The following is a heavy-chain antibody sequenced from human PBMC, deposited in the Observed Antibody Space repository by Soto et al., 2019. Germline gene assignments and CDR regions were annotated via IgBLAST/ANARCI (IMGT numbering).Heavy chain of an antibody. Sequence: PSETLSLTCTVSGGSLSGGSYYWNWIRQPPGKQMEWIGYIYDSGVTKYNPSLKSRVTISQDTSKNQFSLKMNSVTPSDTAVYYCARDWGPYWFDPWGQGILVTVSS. D-gene: IGHD3-16*01. CDR1: GGSLSGGSYY. V-gene: IGHV4-61*01. J-gene: IGHJ5*02. CDR2: IYDSGVT. CDR3: ARDWGPYWFDP.